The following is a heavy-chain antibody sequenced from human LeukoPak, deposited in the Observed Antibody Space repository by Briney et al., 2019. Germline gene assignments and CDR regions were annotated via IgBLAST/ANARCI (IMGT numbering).Heavy chain of an antibody. V-gene: IGHV3-33*08. CDR3: ARDPSGSGWSLNN. CDR2: IWYDGSND. D-gene: IGHD6-19*01. J-gene: IGHJ4*02. CDR1: GFTFSSYA. Sequence: GSLRLSCAASGFTFSSYAMHWVRQAPGKGLEWVAFIWYDGSNDHYADSVKGRFTISRDNSKNTVCLQMNSLRVEDTAVYYCARDPSGSGWSLNNWGQGTLVTVSS.